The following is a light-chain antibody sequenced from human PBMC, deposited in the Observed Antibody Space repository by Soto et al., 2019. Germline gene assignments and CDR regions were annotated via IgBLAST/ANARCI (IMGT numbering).Light chain of an antibody. CDR1: SSNIGRNY. CDR2: RNN. Sequence: QSVLTQPPSASGTPGQRVTISCSGSSSNIGRNYVYWCQQVPGTAPKVLIYRNNQRPSGVPDRFAGSKSGTSASLAVGGLRSEDEADYYCVAWDDSLNSWVFGGGTKVTVL. CDR3: VAWDDSLNSWV. J-gene: IGLJ3*02. V-gene: IGLV1-47*01.